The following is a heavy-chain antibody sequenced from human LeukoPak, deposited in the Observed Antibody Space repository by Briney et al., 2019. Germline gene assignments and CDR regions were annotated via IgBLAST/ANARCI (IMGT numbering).Heavy chain of an antibody. J-gene: IGHJ4*02. CDR3: AREKLPYDYVWGSYRESYYFDY. CDR2: ISSSSSYI. V-gene: IGHV3-21*01. CDR1: GFTFSSYN. Sequence: GGSLRLSCAASGFTFSSYNMNWVRQAPGKGLEWVSSISSSSSYIYYADSVKGRFTISRDNAKNSLYLQMNSLRAEDTAVYYCAREKLPYDYVWGSYRESYYFDYWGQGTLVTVSS. D-gene: IGHD3-16*02.